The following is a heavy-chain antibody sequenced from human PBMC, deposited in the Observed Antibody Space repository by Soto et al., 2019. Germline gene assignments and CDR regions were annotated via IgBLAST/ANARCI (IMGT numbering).Heavy chain of an antibody. D-gene: IGHD3-22*01. CDR1: GFTFSSYS. J-gene: IGHJ3*02. CDR2: ISSSSSYI. V-gene: IGHV3-21*01. Sequence: GGSLRLSCAASGFTFSSYSMNWVRQAPGKGLEWVSSISSSSSYIYYADSVKGRFTISRDNAKNSLYLQMNSLRAEDTAVYYCASRIKYDSSGYHDASDIWGEARMVTV. CDR3: ASRIKYDSSGYHDASDI.